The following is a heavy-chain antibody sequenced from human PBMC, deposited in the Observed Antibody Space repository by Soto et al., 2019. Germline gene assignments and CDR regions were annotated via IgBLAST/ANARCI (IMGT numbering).Heavy chain of an antibody. D-gene: IGHD5-18*01. Sequence: VGSLCLSCAASGFTLGSHWMSWVRQAPGKGLEWVASIKEDGSENFYVESVKGRFTISRDNDKNSLYLQMISLRAEDTAVYYCAGIHSGYWGQGTLVTVSS. CDR1: GFTLGSHW. CDR3: AGIHSGY. J-gene: IGHJ4*02. V-gene: IGHV3-7*01. CDR2: IKEDGSEN.